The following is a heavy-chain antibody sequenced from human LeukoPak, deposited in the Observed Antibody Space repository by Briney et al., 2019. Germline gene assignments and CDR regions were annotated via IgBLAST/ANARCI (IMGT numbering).Heavy chain of an antibody. V-gene: IGHV3-30-3*01. Sequence: PGGSLRLSCAASGFTFSTYIMHWVRQAPGKGLEWVAVISDDGTNKYYADSVKGRFTISRDNSKNTLYLQMNRLRAEDTAMFYCARDGLSSWYLGDLDYWGQGTLVTVSS. J-gene: IGHJ4*02. CDR1: GFTFSTYI. D-gene: IGHD6-13*01. CDR3: ARDGLSSWYLGDLDY. CDR2: ISDDGTNK.